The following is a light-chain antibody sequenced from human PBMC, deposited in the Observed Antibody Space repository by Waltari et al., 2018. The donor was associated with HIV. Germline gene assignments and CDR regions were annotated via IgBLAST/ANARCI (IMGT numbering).Light chain of an antibody. V-gene: IGKV3-11*01. J-gene: IGKJ4*01. CDR2: DAS. CDR3: QQRSNWLT. Sequence: QXPATLSLSPGERATLSCRASQSVSSYLAWYQQKPGQAPRLLIYDASNRATGIPARFSGSGSGTDFTLTISSLEPEDFAVYYCQQRSNWLTFGGGTKVEIK. CDR1: QSVSSY.